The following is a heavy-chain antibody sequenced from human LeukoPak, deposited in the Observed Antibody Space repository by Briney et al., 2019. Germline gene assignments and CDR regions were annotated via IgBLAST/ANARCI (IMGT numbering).Heavy chain of an antibody. J-gene: IGHJ3*02. CDR3: ARAVHYYDSSGYYSDAFDI. Sequence: ASVKVSCKASGYTFTSYDINWVRQATGQGLEWMGWMNPNSGGTNYAQKFQGRVTMTRDTSISTAYMELSRLRSDDTAVYYCARAVHYYDSSGYYSDAFDIWGQGTMVTVSS. V-gene: IGHV1-2*02. CDR1: GYTFTSYD. D-gene: IGHD3-22*01. CDR2: MNPNSGGT.